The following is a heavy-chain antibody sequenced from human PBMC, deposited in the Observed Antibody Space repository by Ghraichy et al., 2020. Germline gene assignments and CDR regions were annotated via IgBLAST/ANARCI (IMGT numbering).Heavy chain of an antibody. D-gene: IGHD3-3*02. V-gene: IGHV3-33*01. Sequence: LSLTCAASGFTFSSYGMHWVRQAPGKGLEWVAVIWYDGSNKYYADSVKGRFTISRDNSKNTLYLQMNSLRAEDTAVYYCARDLAENWFDPWGQGTLVTVSS. CDR2: IWYDGSNK. J-gene: IGHJ5*02. CDR3: ARDLAENWFDP. CDR1: GFTFSSYG.